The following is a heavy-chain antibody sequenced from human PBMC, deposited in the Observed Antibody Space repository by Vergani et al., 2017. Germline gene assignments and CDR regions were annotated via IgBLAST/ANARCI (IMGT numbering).Heavy chain of an antibody. CDR2: ISSSSSYI. Sequence: EVQLVESGGGLVQPGGSLRLSCAASGFTFSSYTMNWVRQAPGKGLEWVSSISSSSSYIYYADSVKGRFTISRDNAKNSLYLQMNSLRAEDTAVYYCARAGIAASGDDYWGQGTLVTVSS. D-gene: IGHD6-13*01. J-gene: IGHJ4*02. CDR3: ARAGIAASGDDY. V-gene: IGHV3-21*01. CDR1: GFTFSSYT.